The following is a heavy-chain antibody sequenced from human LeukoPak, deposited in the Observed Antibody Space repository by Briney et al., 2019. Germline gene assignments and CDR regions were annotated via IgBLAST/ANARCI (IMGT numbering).Heavy chain of an antibody. V-gene: IGHV1-18*01. D-gene: IGHD3-22*01. J-gene: IGHJ3*02. CDR2: ISADNGNT. CDR3: AIYYNDLQQKGRAFYN. Sequence: ASVKVSCKASGYSFASYGISWVRQAPGQGLECMGWISADNGNTNYAQKFQDRVTMTTDTSTSTAYMELRSLRSDDTAVYYCAIYYNDLQQKGRAFYNWGQGTMVTVSS. CDR1: GYSFASYG.